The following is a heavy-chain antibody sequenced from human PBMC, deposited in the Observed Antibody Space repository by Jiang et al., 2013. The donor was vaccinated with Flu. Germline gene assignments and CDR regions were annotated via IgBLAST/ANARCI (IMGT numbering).Heavy chain of an antibody. Sequence: GSGLVKPSQTLSLTCTVSGGSISSGSYYWSWIRQPAGKGLEWVGRIYTSGDTNYNPSLKSRVTISGDTSKNQFSLKLRSVTAADTAVYYCARSTVVTATLAGKYFQHWGQGTLVTVSS. CDR1: GGSISSGSYY. J-gene: IGHJ1*01. V-gene: IGHV4-61*02. CDR3: ARSTVVTATLAGKYFQH. CDR2: IYTSGDT. D-gene: IGHD2-15*01.